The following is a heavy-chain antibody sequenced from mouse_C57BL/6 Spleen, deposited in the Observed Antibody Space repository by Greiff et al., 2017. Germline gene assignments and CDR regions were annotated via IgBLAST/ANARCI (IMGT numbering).Heavy chain of an antibody. CDR1: GYTFTDYE. D-gene: IGHD1-1*01. Sequence: LVESGAELVRPGASVTLSCKASGYTFTDYEMHWVKQTPVHGLEWIGAIDPETGGTAYNQKFKGKAILTADKSSSTAYMELRSLTSEDSAVYYCTRYYYGSTYYYAMDYWGQGTSVTVSS. V-gene: IGHV1-15*01. CDR3: TRYYYGSTYYYAMDY. J-gene: IGHJ4*01. CDR2: IDPETGGT.